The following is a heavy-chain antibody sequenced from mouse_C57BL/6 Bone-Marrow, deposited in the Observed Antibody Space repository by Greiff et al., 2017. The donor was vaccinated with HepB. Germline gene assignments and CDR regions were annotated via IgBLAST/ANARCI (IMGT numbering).Heavy chain of an antibody. CDR3: TRDSSGGFAY. J-gene: IGHJ3*01. V-gene: IGHV5-9-1*02. Sequence: EVQGVESGEGLVKPGGSLKLSCAASGFTFSSYAMSWVRQTPEKRLEWVAYISSGGDYIYYADTVKGRFTISRDNARNTLYLQMSSLKSEDTAMYYCTRDSSGGFAYWGQGTLVTVSA. D-gene: IGHD3-2*02. CDR2: ISSGGDYI. CDR1: GFTFSSYA.